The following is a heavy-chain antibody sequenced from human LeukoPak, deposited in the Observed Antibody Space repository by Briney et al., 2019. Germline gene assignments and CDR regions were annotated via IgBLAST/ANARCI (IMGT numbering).Heavy chain of an antibody. CDR1: GFIFSSYA. J-gene: IGHJ3*02. Sequence: GGSLRLSCAASGFIFSSYAMSWVRQAPGKGLEWVSTISGSGGSTYYADSVKGRFNISRDNSKNTLYLQMNSLRAEDTAMYYCARDQGYSSGWSEAFDIWGQGTMVTVSS. CDR2: ISGSGGST. V-gene: IGHV3-23*01. D-gene: IGHD6-19*01. CDR3: ARDQGYSSGWSEAFDI.